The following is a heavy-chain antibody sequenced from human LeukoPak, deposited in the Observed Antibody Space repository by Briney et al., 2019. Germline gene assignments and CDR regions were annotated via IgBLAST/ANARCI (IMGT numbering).Heavy chain of an antibody. D-gene: IGHD3-22*01. J-gene: IGHJ4*02. V-gene: IGHV1-18*01. Sequence: ASVKVSCKASGYTFTSYGISWVRQAPGQGLEWMGWISAYNGNTNYAQKLQGRVTMTTDTSTSTAYMELRSLRSDDTAVYYCARGDPYYYDSSSRLDFDCWGQGTLVTVSS. CDR3: ARGDPYYYDSSSRLDFDC. CDR2: ISAYNGNT. CDR1: GYTFTSYG.